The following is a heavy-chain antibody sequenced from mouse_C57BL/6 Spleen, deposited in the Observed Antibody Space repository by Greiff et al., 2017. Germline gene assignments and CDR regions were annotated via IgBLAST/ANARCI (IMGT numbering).Heavy chain of an antibody. CDR2: IDPENGDT. V-gene: IGHV14-4*01. J-gene: IGHJ4*01. CDR3: TTPWDYGSSYDYAMDY. Sequence: VQLQQSGAELVRPGASVKLSCTASGFNIKDDYMHWVKQRPEQGLEWIGWIDPENGDTEYASKFQGKATITADTSSNTAYLQLSSLTSEDTAVYYCTTPWDYGSSYDYAMDYWGQGTSVTVSS. CDR1: GFNIKDDY. D-gene: IGHD1-1*01.